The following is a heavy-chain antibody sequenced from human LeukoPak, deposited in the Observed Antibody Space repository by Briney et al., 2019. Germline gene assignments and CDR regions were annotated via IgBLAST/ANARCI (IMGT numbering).Heavy chain of an antibody. CDR1: GFTFSSYW. V-gene: IGHV3-74*01. D-gene: IGHD2-21*01. CDR3: ARAIFPTPKPHWFHP. CDR2: INSDGSST. Sequence: GGSLRLSCAASGFTFSSYWMHWVRQAPGKGLVWVSRINSDGSSTSYADSVKGRFTISRDNAKNTLYLQMNSLRAGYTAVYYCARAIFPTPKPHWFHPWGQGTLVTVSS. J-gene: IGHJ5*02.